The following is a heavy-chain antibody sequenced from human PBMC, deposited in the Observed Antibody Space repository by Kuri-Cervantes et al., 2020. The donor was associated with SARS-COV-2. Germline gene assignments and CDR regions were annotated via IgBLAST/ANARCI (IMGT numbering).Heavy chain of an antibody. D-gene: IGHD3-16*01. CDR2: IRYDGSNK. Sequence: GGSLRLSCAASGFTFSSYGMHWVRQAPGKWLEWVAFIRYDGSNKYYADSVKGRFTISRDNSKNTLYLQMNSLRAEDTAVYYCARELGSTYYYMDVWGKGTTVTVSS. CDR3: ARELGSTYYYMDV. V-gene: IGHV3-30*02. CDR1: GFTFSSYG. J-gene: IGHJ6*03.